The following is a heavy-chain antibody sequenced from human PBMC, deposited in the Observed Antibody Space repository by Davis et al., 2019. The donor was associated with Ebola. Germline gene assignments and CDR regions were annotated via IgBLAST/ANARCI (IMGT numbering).Heavy chain of an antibody. CDR3: ARGQRYFAPSQMYYMDV. CDR1: GGSFSGYY. CDR2: INHSGST. V-gene: IGHV4-34*01. J-gene: IGHJ6*03. D-gene: IGHD3-9*01. Sequence: PSETLSLTCAVYGGSFSGYYWSWIRQPPGKGLEWIGEINHSGSTNYNPSLKSRVTISVDTSKNQFSLKLSSVTAADTAVYYCARGQRYFAPSQMYYMDVWGKGTTVTVSS.